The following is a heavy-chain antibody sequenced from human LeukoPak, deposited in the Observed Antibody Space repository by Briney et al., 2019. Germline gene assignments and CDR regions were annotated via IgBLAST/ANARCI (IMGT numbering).Heavy chain of an antibody. J-gene: IGHJ4*02. Sequence: GGSLRLSCAASGFTFSSYWMSWVRQAPGKGLEWVANIKQDGSEKYYVDSVKGRFTISRDNAKNSLYLQMNSLRAEDTAVYYCAGGALIAAADYWGQGTLVTVSS. CDR1: GFTFSSYW. CDR2: IKQDGSEK. D-gene: IGHD6-13*01. CDR3: AGGALIAAADY. V-gene: IGHV3-7*04.